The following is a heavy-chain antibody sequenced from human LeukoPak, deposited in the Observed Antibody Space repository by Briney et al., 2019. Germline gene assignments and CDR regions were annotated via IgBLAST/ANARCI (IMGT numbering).Heavy chain of an antibody. Sequence: SQTLSLTCNVSGVSVSDGRYYWTWIRQHPAKGLEWISYKYYSGSAKYNPSLKSRLTISIDTAKNQFSLQLSSVTAADTATYYCATPYCSSLSCLDVFNMWGQGTRVTVSS. V-gene: IGHV4-31*03. CDR2: KYYSGSA. CDR3: ATPYCSSLSCLDVFNM. J-gene: IGHJ3*02. CDR1: GVSVSDGRYY. D-gene: IGHD2-2*01.